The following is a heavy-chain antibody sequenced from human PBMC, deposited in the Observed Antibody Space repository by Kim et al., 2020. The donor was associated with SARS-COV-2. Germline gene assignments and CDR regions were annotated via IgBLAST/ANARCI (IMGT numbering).Heavy chain of an antibody. CDR3: ARRGVRTARSAYGEGY. CDR2: IYYSGST. CDR1: GGSISSSSYY. Sequence: SETLSLTCTVSGGSISSSSYYWGWIRQPPGKGLEWIGSIYYSGSTYYNPSLKSRVTISVDTSKNQFSLKLSSVTAADTAVYYCARRGVRTARSAYGEGYWGQGTLVTVSS. V-gene: IGHV4-39*01. J-gene: IGHJ4*02. D-gene: IGHD3-10*01.